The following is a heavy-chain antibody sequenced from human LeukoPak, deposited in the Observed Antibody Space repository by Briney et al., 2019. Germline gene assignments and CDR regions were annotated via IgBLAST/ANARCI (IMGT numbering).Heavy chain of an antibody. Sequence: PGGSLRLSCAASGFTFTNWVTWVRQAPGKGLEWVANINKDGSEKQYVDSVKGRFTISRDNPKNSVYLQMSSLRVEDSAVYYCARDPVQDFDFWGQGIMVTVSS. J-gene: IGHJ4*02. CDR3: ARDPVQDFDF. V-gene: IGHV3-7*01. CDR2: INKDGSEK. CDR1: GFTFTNW.